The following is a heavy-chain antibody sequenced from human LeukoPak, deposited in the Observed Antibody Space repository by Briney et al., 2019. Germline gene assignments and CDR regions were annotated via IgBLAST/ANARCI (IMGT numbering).Heavy chain of an antibody. Sequence: PGGSLRLSCAASGFTFSSYSMNWVRQAPGKGLEWVSSISSSSSYIYYADSAKGRFTISRDNAKNSLYLQMNSLRAEDTAVYYCARYHPNIPFDYWGQGTLVTVSS. J-gene: IGHJ4*02. D-gene: IGHD2/OR15-2a*01. CDR1: GFTFSSYS. V-gene: IGHV3-21*01. CDR3: ARYHPNIPFDY. CDR2: ISSSSSYI.